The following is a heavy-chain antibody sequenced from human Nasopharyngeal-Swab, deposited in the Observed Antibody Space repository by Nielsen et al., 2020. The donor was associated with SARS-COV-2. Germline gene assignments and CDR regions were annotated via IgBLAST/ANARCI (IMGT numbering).Heavy chain of an antibody. CDR1: GYTFTTYY. D-gene: IGHD3-22*01. Sequence: ASVKVSCKASGYTFTTYYMHWVRQAPGQGLEWMGMINPTGGSTSYAQKFKGRVTLTRDTSTRTVYMELSSLRSEDTAVYYCARGDYYYDSTGPSDYWGQGTLVTVSS. V-gene: IGHV1-46*01. J-gene: IGHJ4*02. CDR2: INPTGGST. CDR3: ARGDYYYDSTGPSDY.